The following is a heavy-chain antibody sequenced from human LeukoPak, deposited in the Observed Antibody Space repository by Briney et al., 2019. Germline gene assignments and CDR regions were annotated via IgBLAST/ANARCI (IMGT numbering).Heavy chain of an antibody. V-gene: IGHV3-23*01. CDR1: GFAFRTYA. J-gene: IGHJ4*02. CDR2: IISSGDVT. Sequence: QAGGSLRLSCAASGFAFRTYAMSWVRQAPGKGLEWVSSIISSGDVTYYADSLKGRFTISRDNSKNMVYLQMDSLGAEDSAVYYCAKNAGYSYGLYYFDYWGQGTLVTVSS. D-gene: IGHD5-18*01. CDR3: AKNAGYSYGLYYFDY.